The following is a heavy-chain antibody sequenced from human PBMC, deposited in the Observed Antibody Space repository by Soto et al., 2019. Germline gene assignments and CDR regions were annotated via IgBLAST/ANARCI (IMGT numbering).Heavy chain of an antibody. V-gene: IGHV4-59*02. D-gene: IGHD3-10*01. J-gene: IGHJ4*02. CDR1: GASVTTTY. CDR2: IHYSGNS. CDR3: SRGAGDSSTPFDY. Sequence: LSETLSLTCTVSGASVTTTYWSWIRQPPGKGLEWIGYIHYSGNSFYNPSLKSRVTMSVDTSKNQFSLRLTSVTAADTAVYLCSRGAGDSSTPFDYGVPVNLVX.